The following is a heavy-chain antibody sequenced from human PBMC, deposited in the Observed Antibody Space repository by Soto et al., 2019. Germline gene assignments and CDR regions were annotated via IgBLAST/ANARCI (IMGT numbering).Heavy chain of an antibody. Sequence: SETLSLTCAVYGGSFSGYYWSWIRQPPGKGLEWIGEINHSGSTNYNPSLKSRVTISVDTSKNQFSLKLSSVTAADTAVYYCARGGRIADRRGDFDYWGQGTLVTVSS. CDR2: INHSGST. J-gene: IGHJ4*02. V-gene: IGHV4-34*01. D-gene: IGHD6-6*01. CDR1: GGSFSGYY. CDR3: ARGGRIADRRGDFDY.